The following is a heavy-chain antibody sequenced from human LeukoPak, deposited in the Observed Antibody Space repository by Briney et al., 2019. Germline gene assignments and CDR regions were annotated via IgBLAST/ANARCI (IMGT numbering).Heavy chain of an antibody. Sequence: GGSLRLSCAASGFTFSSYEMNWVRQAPGKGLEWVSYISSSGSTIYYADSVKGRFTISRDNAKNSLYLQMNSLRAEDTAVYYCARDFEADWLSENDAFDIWGQGTMGTVSS. D-gene: IGHD3-9*01. CDR3: ARDFEADWLSENDAFDI. CDR2: ISSSGSTI. V-gene: IGHV3-48*03. CDR1: GFTFSSYE. J-gene: IGHJ3*02.